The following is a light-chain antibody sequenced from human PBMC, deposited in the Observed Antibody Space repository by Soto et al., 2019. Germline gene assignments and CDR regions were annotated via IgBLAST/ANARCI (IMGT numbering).Light chain of an antibody. CDR1: QSVSSY. Sequence: EIVFTQSPATLSLSPGERATLSCRASQSVSSYLAWYQQKPGQAPRLLIYDASNRATGIPARFSGSGSGTDFTLTISSLEPEDFAVYYCQQRSNWPPFGQGTKLEIK. CDR3: QQRSNWPP. CDR2: DAS. V-gene: IGKV3-11*01. J-gene: IGKJ2*01.